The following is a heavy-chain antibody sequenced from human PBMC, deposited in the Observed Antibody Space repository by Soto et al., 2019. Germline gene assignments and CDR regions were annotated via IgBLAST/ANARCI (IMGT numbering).Heavy chain of an antibody. Sequence: SETLSLTCAVYGGSFSGYYWSWIRQPPGKGLEWIGEINHSGSTNYNPSLKSRVTISVDTSKNQFSLKLSSVTAADTAVYYCASGLHRGVRRIYYYYGMDVWGQGTTVT. CDR2: INHSGST. D-gene: IGHD3-10*01. J-gene: IGHJ6*02. V-gene: IGHV4-34*01. CDR1: GGSFSGYY. CDR3: ASGLHRGVRRIYYYYGMDV.